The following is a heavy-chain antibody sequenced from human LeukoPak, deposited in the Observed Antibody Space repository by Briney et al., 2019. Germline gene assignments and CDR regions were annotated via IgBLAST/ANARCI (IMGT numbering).Heavy chain of an antibody. J-gene: IGHJ4*02. CDR1: GYTFTGYY. CDR3: ARTPYYYDSSGYYTLYYFDY. CDR2: INPNSGGT. D-gene: IGHD3-22*01. V-gene: IGHV1-2*02. Sequence: ASVKVSCKASGYTFTGYYMHWVRQAPGQGLEWMGWINPNSGGTNYAQKFQGRVTMTRDTSISTAYMELSRLRSDDTAVYYCARTPYYYDSSGYYTLYYFDYWGQGTLVTVPS.